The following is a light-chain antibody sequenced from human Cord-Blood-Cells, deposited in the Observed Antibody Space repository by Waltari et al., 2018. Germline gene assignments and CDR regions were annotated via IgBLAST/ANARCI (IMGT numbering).Light chain of an antibody. CDR2: GAS. CDR1: QSVSSSY. J-gene: IGKJ1*01. CDR3: QHYGSSPGT. Sequence: IVLTQSLGTLSLSAGDRATLHCRASQSVSSSYLAWYQQKPGQAPRLLIYGASSRATGIPDRFSGSGSGADVALTISRLEPEDIAVYDCQHYGSSPGTFGQGTKVEIK. V-gene: IGKV3-20*01.